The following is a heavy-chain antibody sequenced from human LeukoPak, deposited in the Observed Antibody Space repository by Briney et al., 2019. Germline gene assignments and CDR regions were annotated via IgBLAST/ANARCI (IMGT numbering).Heavy chain of an antibody. Sequence: SETLSLTCAVYGGSFSGYYWSWIRQPPGKGLEWIGEINHSGSTNYNPSLKSRVTISVDTSKNQFSLKLSSVTAADTAVYYCARHLPHCSSTSCYTNAGPMDVWGKGTTVTVSS. V-gene: IGHV4-34*01. CDR1: GGSFSGYY. CDR2: INHSGST. D-gene: IGHD2-2*02. CDR3: ARHLPHCSSTSCYTNAGPMDV. J-gene: IGHJ6*03.